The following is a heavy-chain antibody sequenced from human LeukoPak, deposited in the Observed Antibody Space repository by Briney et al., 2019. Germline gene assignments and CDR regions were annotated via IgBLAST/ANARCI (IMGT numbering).Heavy chain of an antibody. V-gene: IGHV3-7*01. D-gene: IGHD3-22*01. CDR1: GFTFSSYW. J-gene: IGHJ4*02. CDR3: AGEWIVVVAIAFDY. CDR2: IKQDGSEK. Sequence: PGGSLRLSCAASGFTFSSYWMSWVRQAPGKGLEWVANIKQDGSEKYYVDSVKGRFTISRDNAKNSLYLQMNSLRAEDTAVYYCAGEWIVVVAIAFDYWGQGTLVTVSS.